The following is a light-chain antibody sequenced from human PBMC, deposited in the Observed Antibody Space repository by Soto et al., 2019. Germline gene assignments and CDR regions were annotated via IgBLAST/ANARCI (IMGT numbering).Light chain of an antibody. J-gene: IGKJ1*01. CDR2: DAS. CDR3: QQYNGYFRA. V-gene: IGKV1-5*01. Sequence: DIQMTQSPSTLSASVGDRVTITCRASQSISSWLAWYQQKPGKAPKLLIYDASSLESGVPSRFSGSGSGTEFTLTISSLQPDDFATYHCQQYNGYFRAFGQGTKVDIK. CDR1: QSISSW.